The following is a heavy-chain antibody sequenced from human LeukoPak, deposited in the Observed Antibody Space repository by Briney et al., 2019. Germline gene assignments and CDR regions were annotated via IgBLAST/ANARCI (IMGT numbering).Heavy chain of an antibody. CDR3: ASHYGDHPPDAFDI. CDR2: ISGSGGST. V-gene: IGHV3-23*01. D-gene: IGHD4-17*01. Sequence: GGSLRLSCAASGFTVSSNYMSWVRQAPGKGLEWVSAISGSGGSTYYADSVKGRFTISRDNSKNTLYLQMNSLRAEDTAVYYCASHYGDHPPDAFDIWGQGTMVTVSS. J-gene: IGHJ3*02. CDR1: GFTVSSNY.